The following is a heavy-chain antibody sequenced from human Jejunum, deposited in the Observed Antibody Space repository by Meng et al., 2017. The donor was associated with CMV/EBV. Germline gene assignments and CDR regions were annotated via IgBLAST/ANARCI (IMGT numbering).Heavy chain of an antibody. CDR3: ARNYRGSGSYGTHGMDV. D-gene: IGHD3-10*01. V-gene: IGHV3-20*03. CDR1: FGDLG. J-gene: IGHJ6*02. CDR2: INWNGGSS. Sequence: FGDLGLTGVRQAPGKGLEWVSGINWNGGSSDYEDYVKRRFTIYRDNAKNSLYLQMNGLRAEDTALYYCARNYRGSGSYGTHGMDVWGQGTTVTVSS.